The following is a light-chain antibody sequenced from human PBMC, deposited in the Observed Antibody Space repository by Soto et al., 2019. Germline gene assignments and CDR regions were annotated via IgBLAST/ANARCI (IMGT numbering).Light chain of an antibody. Sequence: EIVLTQSPGTLSLSPGERATLSCRASQSVSSISLAWYQQKPGQAPRLLIYGASSRATGIPDRFSGSGSGTDFTLTISRLEPEDFAVYYCQQYGSSRWTFGQGTKV. CDR1: QSVSSIS. CDR2: GAS. V-gene: IGKV3-20*01. J-gene: IGKJ1*01. CDR3: QQYGSSRWT.